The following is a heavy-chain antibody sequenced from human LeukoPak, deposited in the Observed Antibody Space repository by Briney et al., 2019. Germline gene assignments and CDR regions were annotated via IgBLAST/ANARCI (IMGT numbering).Heavy chain of an antibody. V-gene: IGHV4-59*12. CDR3: ARVTGPKWLVLPFYFDY. Sequence: SETLSLTCTVSIDSMFGYFWSWIRQPPVGGLEWIGYIYDTGRTNYSPSLKSRATISLDTSNKQFSLRLNSVTAADTSVYYCARVTGPKWLVLPFYFDYWGQGILVTVSS. J-gene: IGHJ4*02. CDR1: IDSMFGYF. D-gene: IGHD6-19*01. CDR2: IYDTGRT.